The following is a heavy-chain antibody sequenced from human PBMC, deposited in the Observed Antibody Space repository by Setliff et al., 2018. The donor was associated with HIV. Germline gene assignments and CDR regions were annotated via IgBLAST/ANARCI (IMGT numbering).Heavy chain of an antibody. V-gene: IGHV3-21*06. Sequence: GGSLRLSCAASGFDFSSHAMSWVRQAPGKGLEWLSVISGHTINVYYVDSVKGRFTTSRDNAQSSVYLQMNSLRADDTAVYYCVTAGNWGQGTLVTVSS. CDR2: ISGHTINV. J-gene: IGHJ4*02. CDR3: VTAGN. CDR1: GFDFSSHA.